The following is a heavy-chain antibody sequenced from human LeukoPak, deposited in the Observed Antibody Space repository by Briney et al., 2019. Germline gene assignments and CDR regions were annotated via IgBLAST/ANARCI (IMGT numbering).Heavy chain of an antibody. CDR2: ISGRGEIT. CDR3: ARGQTFESRLDY. V-gene: IGHV3-23*01. D-gene: IGHD3-9*01. J-gene: IGHJ4*02. CDR1: ELTFGGYS. Sequence: GGSLRLSCVSSELTFGGYSMYWVRQAPGKGLDLVSGISGRGEITYYSDSVKGRFTISRDISKNTLDLQMNSLRVEDTAVYYCARGQTFESRLDYWGQGTLVTVSS.